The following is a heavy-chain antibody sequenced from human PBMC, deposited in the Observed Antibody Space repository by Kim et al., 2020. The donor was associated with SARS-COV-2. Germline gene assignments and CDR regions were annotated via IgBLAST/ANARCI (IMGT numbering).Heavy chain of an antibody. D-gene: IGHD3-22*01. V-gene: IGHV3-23*01. CDR1: GFTFSTYG. J-gene: IGHJ4*02. CDR2: ISGSGGTT. Sequence: GGSLRLSCAAYGFTFSTYGMSWVRQAPDKGLEWVSVISGSGGTTYYSDSVKGRFTISRDNSKNTLYLQMNSLRAEDTAEYYCAKSNSGYYAYLDSWGQEILVTVSS. CDR3: AKSNSGYYAYLDS.